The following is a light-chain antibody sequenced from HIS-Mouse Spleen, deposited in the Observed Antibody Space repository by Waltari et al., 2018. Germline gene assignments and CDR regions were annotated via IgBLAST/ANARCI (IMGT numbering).Light chain of an antibody. J-gene: IGLJ2*01. V-gene: IGLV2-8*01. CDR2: EVS. CDR3: SSYAGSNNFVV. CDR1: SSDVGGYNY. Sequence: QSALTQPPSASGSPGQSVTIPCTGTSSDVGGYNYVPWYQQHPGKAPKLMIYEVSKRPSGVPDRFSGSKSGNTASLTVSGLQAEDEADYYCSSYAGSNNFVVFGGGTKLTVL.